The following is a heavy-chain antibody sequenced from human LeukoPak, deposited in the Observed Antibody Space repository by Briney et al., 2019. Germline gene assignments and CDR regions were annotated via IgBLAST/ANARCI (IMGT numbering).Heavy chain of an antibody. CDR1: GFTFSSYG. J-gene: IGHJ6*02. D-gene: IGHD3-3*01. V-gene: IGHV3-33*01. Sequence: GRSLRLSCAASGFTFSSYGMHGVRQAPGKGLEWVAVIWYDGSNKYYADSVKGRFTISRDNSKNTLYLQMNSPRAEDTAVYYCAREEFWSGYSQGYGMDVWGQGTTVTVSS. CDR2: IWYDGSNK. CDR3: AREEFWSGYSQGYGMDV.